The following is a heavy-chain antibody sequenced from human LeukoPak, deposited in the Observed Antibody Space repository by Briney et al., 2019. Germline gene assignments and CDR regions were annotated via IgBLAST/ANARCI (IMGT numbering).Heavy chain of an antibody. Sequence: HPGGSLRLSCAASGFTVSSNYMSWVRQAPGGGLEWVSGISDNGGRTYYADSVKGRFAISRDDSKSTLYLQMNSLRGEDTAVYYCAKDFGRNLGGPGYWGRGTLVIVSS. V-gene: IGHV3-23*01. CDR1: GFTVSSNY. CDR2: ISDNGGRT. D-gene: IGHD1-14*01. CDR3: AKDFGRNLGGPGY. J-gene: IGHJ4*02.